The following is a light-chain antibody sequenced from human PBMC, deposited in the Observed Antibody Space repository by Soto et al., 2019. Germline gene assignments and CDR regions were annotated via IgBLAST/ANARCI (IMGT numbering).Light chain of an antibody. CDR2: GES. Sequence: EIVLTQSPGTLSLSPGERATLSCRASQSVSASFLAWYQQKPGPAPRPLIYGESSRATGIPDRFSGGGSETDFTLAISSLEPEDFALYYCQHYGTSPPEYTFGQGTKLEIK. J-gene: IGKJ2*01. CDR1: QSVSASF. CDR3: QHYGTSPPEYT. V-gene: IGKV3-20*01.